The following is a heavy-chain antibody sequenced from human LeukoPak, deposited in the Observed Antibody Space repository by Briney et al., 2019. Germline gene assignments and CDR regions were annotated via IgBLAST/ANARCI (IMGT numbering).Heavy chain of an antibody. V-gene: IGHV6-1*01. CDR2: TYYRSKWYN. J-gene: IGHJ5*02. D-gene: IGHD3-10*01. Sequence: SQTLSLTFAISGDSVSSNSAAWNWIRQSPSRGLEWLGSTYYRSKWYNDYAVSVKSRITINPDTSKNQFSLQLNSVTPEDTAVYYCARGYGSARMDWFDPWGQGTLVTVSS. CDR1: GDSVSSNSAA. CDR3: ARGYGSARMDWFDP.